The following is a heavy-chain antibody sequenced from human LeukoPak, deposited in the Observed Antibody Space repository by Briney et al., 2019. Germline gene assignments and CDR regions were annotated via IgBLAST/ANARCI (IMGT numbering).Heavy chain of an antibody. CDR3: ARDPPCGGDCYSAVYFDY. V-gene: IGHV3-11*01. J-gene: IGHJ4*02. CDR2: ISSSGSTI. CDR1: GFTFSSYW. Sequence: GGSLRLSCAASGFTFSSYWMHWIRQAPGKGLEWVSYISSSGSTIYYADSVKGRFTISRDNAKNSLYLQMNSLRAEDTAVYYCARDPPCGGDCYSAVYFDYWGQGTLVTVSS. D-gene: IGHD2-21*02.